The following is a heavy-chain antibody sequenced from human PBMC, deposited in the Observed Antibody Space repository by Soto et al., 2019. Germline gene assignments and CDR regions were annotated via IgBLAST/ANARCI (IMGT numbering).Heavy chain of an antibody. CDR1: GFTFSSYS. Sequence: LRLSCAASGFTFSSYSMNWVRQAPGKGLEWVSYISSSSSTIYYADSVKGRFTISRDNAKNSLYLQMNSLRAEDTAVYYCAKGRSYYYYYGVDVWGQGTTVTVSS. CDR3: AKGRSYYYYYGVDV. CDR2: ISSSSSTI. V-gene: IGHV3-48*01. J-gene: IGHJ6*02.